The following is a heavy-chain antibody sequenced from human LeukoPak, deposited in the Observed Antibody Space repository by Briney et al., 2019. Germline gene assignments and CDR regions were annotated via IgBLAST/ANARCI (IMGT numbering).Heavy chain of an antibody. Sequence: ASVKVSCKASGYTFTSYDINWVRQATGQGLEWMGWMNPNSGNTGYAQRFQGRVTITRNTSISTAYMELSSLRSEDTAVYYCARGKSIVRAAFDIWGQGTMVTVSS. CDR2: MNPNSGNT. J-gene: IGHJ3*02. CDR3: ARGKSIVRAAFDI. V-gene: IGHV1-8*03. D-gene: IGHD1-26*01. CDR1: GYTFTSYD.